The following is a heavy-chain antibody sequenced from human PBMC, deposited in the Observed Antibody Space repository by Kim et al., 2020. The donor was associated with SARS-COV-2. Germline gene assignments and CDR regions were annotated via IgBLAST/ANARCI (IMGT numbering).Heavy chain of an antibody. CDR2: T. V-gene: IGHV4-59*09. CDR3: ARGQLRWYFDL. J-gene: IGHJ2*01. Sequence: TNYTPSLKSRVTISVDTSKNQFSLKLSSVTAADTAVYYCARGQLRWYFDLWGRGTLVTVSS. D-gene: IGHD3-10*01.